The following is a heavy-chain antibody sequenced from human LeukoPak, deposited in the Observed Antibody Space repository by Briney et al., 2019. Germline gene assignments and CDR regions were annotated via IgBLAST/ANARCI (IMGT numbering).Heavy chain of an antibody. D-gene: IGHD6-13*01. CDR1: GVSISSSSYY. V-gene: IGHV4-39*02. Sequence: ASETLSLTCTVSGVSISSSSYYWGWIRQPPGKGLEWIGSIYYSGSTYYNPSLKSRVTISGDTSKNQFSLKLSSVTAADTAVYYCAREYRSSWYLNWFDPWGQGTLVTVSS. CDR3: AREYRSSWYLNWFDP. CDR2: IYYSGST. J-gene: IGHJ5*02.